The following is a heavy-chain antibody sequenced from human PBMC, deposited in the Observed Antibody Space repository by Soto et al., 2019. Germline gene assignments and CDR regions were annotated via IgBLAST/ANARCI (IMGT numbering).Heavy chain of an antibody. V-gene: IGHV4-30-4*01. CDR2: IYYSGST. CDR1: GGSISSGDYY. J-gene: IGHJ5*02. CDR3: AREFITMVRGVIIANWFDP. D-gene: IGHD3-10*01. Sequence: SETLSLTCTVSGGSISSGDYYWSWIRQPPGKGLEWIGYIYYSGSTYYNPSLKSRVTISVDTSKNQFSLKLSSVTAADTAVYYCAREFITMVRGVIIANWFDPWGQGTLVTVS.